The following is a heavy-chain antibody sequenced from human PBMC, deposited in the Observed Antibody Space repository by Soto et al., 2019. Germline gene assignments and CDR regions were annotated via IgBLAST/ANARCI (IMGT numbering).Heavy chain of an antibody. CDR1: GFTFSSSA. J-gene: IGHJ2*01. CDR3: ARDQDRWYFDL. CDR2: ISGSGGST. Sequence: GGSLRLSCAASGFTFSSSAMLWVRQAPGKGLEWVSVISGSGGSTFYGDSVKGRFTISRDNSKNTLYLQMNSLRAEDTAVYYCARDQDRWYFDLWGRGTLVTVSS. V-gene: IGHV3-23*01.